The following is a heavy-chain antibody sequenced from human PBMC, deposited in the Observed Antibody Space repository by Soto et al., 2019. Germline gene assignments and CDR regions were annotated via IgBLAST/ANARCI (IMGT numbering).Heavy chain of an antibody. CDR2: INSDGSSI. CDR3: AKRTSMSGNYYFAY. CDR1: GFTFSSYW. V-gene: IGHV3-74*01. J-gene: IGHJ4*02. Sequence: EVQLVESGGGLVQPGGSLRLSCAASGFTFSSYWMHWVRQAPGKGMVWVARINSDGSSISYPDSVKGRFTISRDNAKNTLYLQMNSLIAEDTAVYYCAKRTSMSGNYYFAYWGQGILVTVSS. D-gene: IGHD3-10*01.